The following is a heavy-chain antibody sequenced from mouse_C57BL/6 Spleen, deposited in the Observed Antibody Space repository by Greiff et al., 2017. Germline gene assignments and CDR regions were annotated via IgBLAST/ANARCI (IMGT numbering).Heavy chain of an antibody. CDR2: IHPNSGST. Sequence: QVQLQQPGAELVKPGASVKLSCTASGYTFTSYWMHWVKQRPGQGLEWIGMIHPNSGSTNYNANLKSKATLTVDKSSSTAYMQLSSLTSEDSAVYYCASPREFAYWGQGTLVTVSA. J-gene: IGHJ3*01. V-gene: IGHV1-64*01. CDR1: GYTFTSYW. CDR3: ASPREFAY.